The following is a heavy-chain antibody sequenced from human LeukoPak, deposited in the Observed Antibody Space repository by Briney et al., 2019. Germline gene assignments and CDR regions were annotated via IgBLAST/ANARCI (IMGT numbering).Heavy chain of an antibody. J-gene: IGHJ4*02. CDR3: ARDNGDYWRGGYYFDY. V-gene: IGHV4-39*07. CDR2: IYYSGST. Sequence: PSETLSLTCTVSGGSISSSSYYWGWIRQPPGKGLEWIGSIYYSGSTYYNPSLKSRVTISVDTSKNQFSLKLSSVTAADTAVYYCARDNGDYWRGGYYFDYWGQGTLVTVSS. CDR1: GGSISSSSYY. D-gene: IGHD4-17*01.